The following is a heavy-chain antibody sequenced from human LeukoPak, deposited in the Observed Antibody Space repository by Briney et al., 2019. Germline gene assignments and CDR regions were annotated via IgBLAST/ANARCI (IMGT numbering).Heavy chain of an antibody. Sequence: SETLSLTCTVSGGSISSYYWSWIRQPPGKGLEWIGYIYYSGSTNYNPSLKSRVTISVDTSKNQFSLKLSSVTAADTAVYYCARVDCSGGSCHSDYWFDPWGQGTLVTVSS. D-gene: IGHD2-15*01. J-gene: IGHJ5*02. CDR2: IYYSGST. CDR3: ARVDCSGGSCHSDYWFDP. CDR1: GGSISSYY. V-gene: IGHV4-59*01.